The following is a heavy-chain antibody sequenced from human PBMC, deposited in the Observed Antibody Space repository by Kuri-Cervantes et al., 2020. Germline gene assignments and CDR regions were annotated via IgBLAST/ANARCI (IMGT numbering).Heavy chain of an antibody. J-gene: IGHJ6*03. V-gene: IGHV1-69*06. CDR1: GYTFTVYY. CDR3: ARGTTVTTWGYYCYYMDV. D-gene: IGHD4-17*01. Sequence: SVKVSCKPSGYTFTVYYMHWVRQAPGQGLEWMGGIIPIFGTANYAQKLQGRVTITADKSTSTAYMELSSLRSEDTAVYYLARGTTVTTWGYYCYYMDVWGKGTTVTVSS. CDR2: IIPIFGTA.